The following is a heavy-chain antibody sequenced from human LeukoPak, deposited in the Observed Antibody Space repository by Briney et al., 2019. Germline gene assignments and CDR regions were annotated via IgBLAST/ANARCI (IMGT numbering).Heavy chain of an antibody. CDR3: AKDILMTTSSWYYYGMDV. J-gene: IGHJ6*02. D-gene: IGHD4-4*01. CDR1: GFTFDDYA. Sequence: QPGGSLRLSCAASGFTFDDYAMHWVRQAPGKGLEWVSGISWNSGSIGYADSVKGRFTISRDNAKNSLYLQMNSLRAEDKALYYCAKDILMTTSSWYYYGMDVWGQGTTVTVSS. CDR2: ISWNSGSI. V-gene: IGHV3-9*01.